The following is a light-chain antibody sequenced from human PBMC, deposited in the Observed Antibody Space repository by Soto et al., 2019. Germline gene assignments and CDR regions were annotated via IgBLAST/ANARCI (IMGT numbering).Light chain of an antibody. CDR2: DVS. V-gene: IGLV2-14*01. J-gene: IGLJ1*01. CDR1: SSDVGGYNY. Sequence: QSALTQPASVSGSPGQSITISCTGTSSDVGGYNYVSWYQQHPGKAPKLMIYDVSNRPSGVSNRFSGSKSGNTASLTISGXXXXXXXXXYCSSYTSSSTRIFGTGTKLTVL. CDR3: SSYTSSSTRI.